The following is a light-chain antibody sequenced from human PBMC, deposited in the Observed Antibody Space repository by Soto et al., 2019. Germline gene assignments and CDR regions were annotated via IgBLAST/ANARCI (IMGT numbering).Light chain of an antibody. J-gene: IGLJ2*01. CDR1: SSDIGAHEY. CDR3: SSYTDTGPVV. Sequence: QSALTQPASVSGSPGQSITISCTGTSSDIGAHEYVSWYQQHPGKAPKLMIFEVSDRPSGVSIRFSGSKSGNTASLTISGLQAEDEADYYCSSYTDTGPVVFGRGTKLTVL. V-gene: IGLV2-14*01. CDR2: EVS.